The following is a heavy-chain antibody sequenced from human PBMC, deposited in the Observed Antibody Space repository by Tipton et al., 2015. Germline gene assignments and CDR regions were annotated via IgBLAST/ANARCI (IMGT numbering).Heavy chain of an antibody. Sequence: TLSLTCTVSGDSISRYYWNWIRQPPGKGLEWIGYMFYTGITNYNPSLKSRVTISVDTSKNQFSLKLSSVTAADTAVYYCARGHYVSRMDVWGQGTTVTVSS. D-gene: IGHD3-10*01. J-gene: IGHJ6*02. CDR3: ARGHYVSRMDV. CDR1: GDSISRYY. CDR2: MFYTGIT. V-gene: IGHV4-59*01.